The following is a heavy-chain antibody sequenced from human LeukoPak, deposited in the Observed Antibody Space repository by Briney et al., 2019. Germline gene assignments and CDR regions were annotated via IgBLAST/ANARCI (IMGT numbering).Heavy chain of an antibody. J-gene: IGHJ4*02. D-gene: IGHD6-19*01. Sequence: PSETLSLTCTVSGGSISNYFWSWVRQPAGKGLEWIGRIYSTGRSDYNPSLKSRITMSVDTSKNQFSLKLTSVTAADSAVYYCARRSPYSTGWSSYFDYWGQGALVTVSS. CDR2: IYSTGRS. CDR3: ARRSPYSTGWSSYFDY. CDR1: GGSISNYF. V-gene: IGHV4-4*07.